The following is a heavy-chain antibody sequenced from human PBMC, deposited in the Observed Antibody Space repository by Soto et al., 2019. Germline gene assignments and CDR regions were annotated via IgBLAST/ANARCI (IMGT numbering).Heavy chain of an antibody. CDR2: IYWDDDK. Sequence: QITLKESGPTLVKPTQTLTLTCTFSGFSLSTSGVGVGWIRQPPGKALEWLALIYWDDDKRYSPSLKSRLTITKDTSKNQVVLTITNMDPVDTATYYCAHRGGRGSCYCDAFDIWGQGTMVTVSS. D-gene: IGHD2-15*01. V-gene: IGHV2-5*02. J-gene: IGHJ3*02. CDR1: GFSLSTSGVG. CDR3: AHRGGRGSCYCDAFDI.